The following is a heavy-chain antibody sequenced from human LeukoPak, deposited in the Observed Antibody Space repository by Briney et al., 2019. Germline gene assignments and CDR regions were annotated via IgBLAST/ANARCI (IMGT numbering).Heavy chain of an antibody. CDR1: GGXISSGEYY. Sequence: SETLSLTCTASGGXISSGEYYWTWLRQHPGKGLEWIGYIYYSGSTYYNPSLKSRVIISVDTSKNQFSLKLSSVTAADTAVYYCARDRIAGRWFDPWGQGTLVTVSS. J-gene: IGHJ5*02. D-gene: IGHD6-13*01. CDR3: ARDRIAGRWFDP. CDR2: IYYSGST. V-gene: IGHV4-31*03.